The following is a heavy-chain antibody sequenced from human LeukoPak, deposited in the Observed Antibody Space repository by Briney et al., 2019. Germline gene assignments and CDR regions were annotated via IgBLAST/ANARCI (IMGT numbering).Heavy chain of an antibody. J-gene: IGHJ4*02. CDR1: GYTFTSYD. D-gene: IGHD3-22*01. CDR3: ARDGYDSSGYYSIFDY. CDR2: ISAYNGNT. Sequence: ASVKVSCKASGYTFTSYDINWVRQAPGQGLEWMGWISAYNGNTNYAQKLQGRVTMTTDTSTSTAYMELRSLRSDDTAVYYCARDGYDSSGYYSIFDYWGQGTLVTVSS. V-gene: IGHV1-18*01.